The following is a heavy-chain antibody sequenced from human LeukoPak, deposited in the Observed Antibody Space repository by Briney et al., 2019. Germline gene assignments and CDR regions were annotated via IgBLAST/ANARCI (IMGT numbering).Heavy chain of an antibody. D-gene: IGHD6-19*01. V-gene: IGHV1-69*13. CDR1: GGTFSSYA. Sequence: ASVKVSCKASGGTFSSYAISWVRQAPGQGLERMGGIIPIFGTANYAQKFQGRVTITADESTSTAYMELSSLRSEDTAVYYCARVAVAGPFDYWGQGTLVTVSS. J-gene: IGHJ4*02. CDR2: IIPIFGTA. CDR3: ARVAVAGPFDY.